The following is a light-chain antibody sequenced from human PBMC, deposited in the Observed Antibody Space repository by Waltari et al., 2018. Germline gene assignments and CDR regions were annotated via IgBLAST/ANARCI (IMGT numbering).Light chain of an antibody. CDR3: QQLKSYPPS. Sequence: DIQLTQSPSFLPASVGDRVTITCRASQGISSYLACYQQKPGKAPKLLIYAASTLQSGVPLRFSGSGSGTEFTLTISSLQPEDFATYYCQQLKSYPPSFGQGTKLEIK. J-gene: IGKJ2*03. CDR2: AAS. V-gene: IGKV1-9*01. CDR1: QGISSY.